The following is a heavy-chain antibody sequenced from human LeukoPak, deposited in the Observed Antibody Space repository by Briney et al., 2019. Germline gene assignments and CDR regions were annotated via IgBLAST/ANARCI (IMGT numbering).Heavy chain of an antibody. CDR2: INPDTGGR. CDR1: GYTFTASY. CDR3: ARDVGGGWTNNYFDP. D-gene: IGHD6-19*01. J-gene: IGHJ5*02. V-gene: IGHV1-2*02. Sequence: ASVKVSCKSSGYTFTASYIHWLRQAPGQGPESMGWINPDTGGRNYAEKFRDRVTMTSDTSSSTVYMELSSLRSDDTAIYYCARDVGGGWTNNYFDPWGQGTLVTVSS.